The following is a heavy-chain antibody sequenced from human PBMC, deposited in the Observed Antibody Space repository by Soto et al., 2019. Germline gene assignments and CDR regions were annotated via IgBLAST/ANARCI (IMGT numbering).Heavy chain of an antibody. V-gene: IGHV4-30-4*01. CDR3: ARLVQLLQGRWFDP. D-gene: IGHD2-15*01. Sequence: PSETLSLTCTVSGGSISSCYWSWIRQPPGKGLEWIGYIYYSGSTYYNPSLKSRVTISVDTSKNQFSLKLSSVTAADTAVYYCARLVQLLQGRWFDPWGQGTLVTVSS. J-gene: IGHJ5*02. CDR1: GGSISSCY. CDR2: IYYSGST.